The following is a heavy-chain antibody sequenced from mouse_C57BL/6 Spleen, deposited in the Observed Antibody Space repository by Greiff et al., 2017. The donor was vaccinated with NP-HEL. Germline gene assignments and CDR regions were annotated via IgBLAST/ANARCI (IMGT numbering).Heavy chain of an antibody. Sequence: VQLQQPGAELVRPGSSVKLSCKASGYTFTSYWMDWVKQRPGQGLEWIGNIYPSDSETHYNQKFKDKATLTVDKSSSTAYMQLSSLTSEDSAVYYCARAYYSNYEGAMDYWGQGTSVTVSS. CDR1: GYTFTSYW. CDR3: ARAYYSNYEGAMDY. V-gene: IGHV1-61*01. CDR2: IYPSDSET. J-gene: IGHJ4*01. D-gene: IGHD2-5*01.